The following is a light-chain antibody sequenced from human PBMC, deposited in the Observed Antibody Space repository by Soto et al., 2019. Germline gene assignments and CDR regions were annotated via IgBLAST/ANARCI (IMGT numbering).Light chain of an antibody. J-gene: IGKJ4*01. V-gene: IGKV3-11*01. CDR2: DAS. Sequence: EIVMTQSPATLSVSPGERATLSCRASQSVSSNLAWYQQKPGQAPRLLIYDASNTATGIPASFSGRGSGTDFTLTISSLEPEDFAVYYCQQRSNWTLTFGGGTKVDIK. CDR3: QQRSNWTLT. CDR1: QSVSSN.